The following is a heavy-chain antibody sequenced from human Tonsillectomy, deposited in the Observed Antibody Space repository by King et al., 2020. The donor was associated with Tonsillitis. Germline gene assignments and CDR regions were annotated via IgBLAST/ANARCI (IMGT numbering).Heavy chain of an antibody. CDR3: AKARQYYGDYFVF. CDR1: GFTFSSYA. J-gene: IGHJ4*02. Sequence: VQLVESGGGLVQPGGSLRLSCAASGFTFSSYAMSWVRQAPGKGLEGVSAISGSGGSTYYADSVKGRFTNSRDNSKNTLYLQMNSLRAEDTAVYYCAKARQYYGDYFVFPGQGTLVTVSS. CDR2: ISGSGGST. D-gene: IGHD4-17*01. V-gene: IGHV3-23*04.